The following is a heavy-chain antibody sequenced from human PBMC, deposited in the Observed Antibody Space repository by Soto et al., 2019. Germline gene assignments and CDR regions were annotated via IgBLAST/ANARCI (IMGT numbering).Heavy chain of an antibody. CDR2: IYYSGST. CDR1: GGSISSGGYY. Sequence: SETLSLTCTVSGGSISSGGYYWSWIRQHPGKGLEWIGYIYYSGSTYYNPSLKSRVTISVDTSKNQFSLKLSSVTAADTAVYYCARDSLSCSSTSCYYYYYYGMDVWGQGTTVTVSS. D-gene: IGHD2-2*01. J-gene: IGHJ6*02. V-gene: IGHV4-31*03. CDR3: ARDSLSCSSTSCYYYYYYGMDV.